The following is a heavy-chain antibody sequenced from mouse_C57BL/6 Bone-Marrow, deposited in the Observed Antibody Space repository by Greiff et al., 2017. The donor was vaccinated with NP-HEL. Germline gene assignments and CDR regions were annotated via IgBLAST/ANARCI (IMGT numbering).Heavy chain of an antibody. CDR3: ARSVRRGYYPFAY. CDR1: GYTFTNYW. CDR2: IYPGGGYA. Sequence: VQLQQSGAELVRPGTSVKMSCKASGYTFTNYWIGWAKQRPGHGLEWIGDIYPGGGYANYNEKFKGQATLTADKSSSTAYMQFSSLTSEDSAIYYCARSVRRGYYPFAYWGQGTLVTVSA. D-gene: IGHD1-1*01. V-gene: IGHV1-63*01. J-gene: IGHJ3*01.